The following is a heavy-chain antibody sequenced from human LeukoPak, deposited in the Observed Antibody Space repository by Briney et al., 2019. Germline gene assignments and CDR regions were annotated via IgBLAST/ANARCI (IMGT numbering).Heavy chain of an antibody. V-gene: IGHV3-33*01. CDR2: IWHDGSNR. J-gene: IGHJ4*02. CDR3: ARDSDYGETGLDY. CDR1: GFIFRNYD. Sequence: GGSLRLSCAASGFIFRNYDMHWVRQAPGKGLKWVAVIWHDGSNRYYADSVKGRFTISRDNSKNTLYLQMNSLRAEDAAVYYCARDSDYGETGLDYWGQGTLVTVSS. D-gene: IGHD4/OR15-4a*01.